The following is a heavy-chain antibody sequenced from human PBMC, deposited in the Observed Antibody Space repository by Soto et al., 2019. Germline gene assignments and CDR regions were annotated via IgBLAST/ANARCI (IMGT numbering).Heavy chain of an antibody. J-gene: IGHJ5*02. CDR2: IYHSGST. V-gene: IGHV4-38-2*01. D-gene: IGHD3-3*01. CDR3: ASSETYYDFWSGYYTGGWFDP. Sequence: SEPLSLTCAVSGYPISSGYYWGWIRQPPGKGLEWIGSIYHSGSTYYNPSLKSRVTLSVDTSKNQFSLKLSSVTAADTAVYYCASSETYYDFWSGYYTGGWFDPWGQGTLVTVSS. CDR1: GYPISSGYY.